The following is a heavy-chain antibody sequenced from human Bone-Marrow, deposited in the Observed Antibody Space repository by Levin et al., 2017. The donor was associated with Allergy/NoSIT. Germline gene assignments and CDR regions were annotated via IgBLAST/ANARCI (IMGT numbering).Heavy chain of an antibody. Sequence: PGASVKVSCAASGFTVSSNYMSWVRQAPGKGPEWGSVIYSGGSTYYADSVKGRFTISRDNSKNTLYLQMNSLRAEDTAVYYCARGWFGELLSHWGQGTLVTVSS. J-gene: IGHJ4*02. CDR1: GFTVSSNY. CDR3: ARGWFGELLSH. D-gene: IGHD3-10*01. CDR2: IYSGGST. V-gene: IGHV3-53*01.